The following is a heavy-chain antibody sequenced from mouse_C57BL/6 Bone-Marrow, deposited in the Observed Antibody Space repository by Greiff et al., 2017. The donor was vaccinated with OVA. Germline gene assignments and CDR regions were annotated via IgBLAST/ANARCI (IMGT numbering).Heavy chain of an antibody. CDR3: ARRTAQATYAY. V-gene: IGHV1-64*01. D-gene: IGHD3-2*02. J-gene: IGHJ3*01. CDR2: IHPNSGST. CDR1: GYTFTSYW. Sequence: QVQLQQPGAELVKPGASVKLSCKASGYTFTSYWMHWVKQRPGQGLEWIGMIHPNSGSTNYNEKFKSKATLTVDKSSSTAYMQLSSLTSEDSAVDYCARRTAQATYAYWGQGTLVTVSA.